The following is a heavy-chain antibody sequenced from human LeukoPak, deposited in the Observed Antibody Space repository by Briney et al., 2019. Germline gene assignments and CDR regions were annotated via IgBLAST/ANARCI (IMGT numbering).Heavy chain of an antibody. CDR1: GYYFTNYW. Sequence: GESLKISCEASGYYFTNYWIGWVRQRPGKGLECMGIIYPADSDTKYSPSLQGQVTISADKSISTAYLRWSSLKASDTAMYYCARLRKGWFGDLSFDYWGQGTTLTVSS. CDR3: ARLRKGWFGDLSFDY. CDR2: IYPADSDT. J-gene: IGHJ4*02. D-gene: IGHD3-10*01. V-gene: IGHV5-51*01.